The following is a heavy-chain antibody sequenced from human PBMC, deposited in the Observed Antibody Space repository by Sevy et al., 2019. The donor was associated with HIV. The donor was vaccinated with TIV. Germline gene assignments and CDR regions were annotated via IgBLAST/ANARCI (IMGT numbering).Heavy chain of an antibody. V-gene: IGHV5-51*01. D-gene: IGHD4-17*01. CDR2: IYPDDSDT. J-gene: IGHJ6*02. Sequence: GESLKISCKGSGYIFTSYWIGWVRQMPGRGLEWMGIIYPDDSDTRYSPSFEGQVAISADKSISTAYLQGSSLKASDTAIYYCARHHASYGVTGYYYYYGLDVWGQGTTVTVSS. CDR3: ARHHASYGVTGYYYYYGLDV. CDR1: GYIFTSYW.